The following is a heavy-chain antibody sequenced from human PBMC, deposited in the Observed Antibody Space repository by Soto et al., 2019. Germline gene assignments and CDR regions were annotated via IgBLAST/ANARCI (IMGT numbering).Heavy chain of an antibody. CDR3: ARGAPYYYDSSAPALDY. CDR2: IYYSGST. D-gene: IGHD3-22*01. V-gene: IGHV4-61*01. Sequence: SETLSLTCTVSVRSFSSGSYYCSWILQPPGKGLEWIGYIYYSGSTNYNPSLKSRVTISVDTSKNQFSLKPSSVTAADTAVYYCARGAPYYYDSSAPALDYWGQGTLVTVSS. J-gene: IGHJ4*02. CDR1: VRSFSSGSYY.